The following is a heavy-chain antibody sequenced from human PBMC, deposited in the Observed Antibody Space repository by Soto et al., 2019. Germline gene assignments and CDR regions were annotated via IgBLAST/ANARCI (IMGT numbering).Heavy chain of an antibody. D-gene: IGHD3-22*01. CDR3: ARDLMSLLGTNYYDSSGYLFDY. CDR1: GFTFSSYS. J-gene: IGHJ4*02. CDR2: ISSSSSYI. V-gene: IGHV3-21*01. Sequence: ALRLSCAASGFTFSSYSMNWVRQAPGKGLEWVSSISSSSSYIYYADSVKGRFTISRDNAKNSLYLQMNSLRAEDTAVYYCARDLMSLLGTNYYDSSGYLFDYWGQGTLVTVSS.